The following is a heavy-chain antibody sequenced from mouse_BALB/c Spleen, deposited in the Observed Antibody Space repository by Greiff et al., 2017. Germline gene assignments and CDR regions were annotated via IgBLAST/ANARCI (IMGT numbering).Heavy chain of an antibody. Sequence: EVQLVESGGGLVKPGGSLKLSCAASGFAFSSYDMSWVRQTPEKRLEWVAYISSGGGSTYYPDTVKGRFTISRDNAKNTLYLQMSSLKSEDTAMYYCARLVHDRDFDYWGQGTTLTVSS. J-gene: IGHJ2*01. CDR3: ARLVHDRDFDY. CDR1: GFAFSSYD. D-gene: IGHD1-1*02. CDR2: ISSGGGST. V-gene: IGHV5-12-1*01.